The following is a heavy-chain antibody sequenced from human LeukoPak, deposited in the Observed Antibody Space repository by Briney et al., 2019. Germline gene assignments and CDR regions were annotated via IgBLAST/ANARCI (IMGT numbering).Heavy chain of an antibody. J-gene: IGHJ6*02. CDR3: ANSGYDSDYYYYYGMDV. Sequence: SVKVPCKASGGTFSSYAISWVRQAPGQGLEWMGGIIPIFGTANYAQKFQGRVTITADESTSTAYMELSSLRSEDTAVYYCANSGYDSDYYYYYGMDVWGQGTTVTVSS. V-gene: IGHV1-69*13. CDR1: GGTFSSYA. CDR2: IIPIFGTA. D-gene: IGHD5-12*01.